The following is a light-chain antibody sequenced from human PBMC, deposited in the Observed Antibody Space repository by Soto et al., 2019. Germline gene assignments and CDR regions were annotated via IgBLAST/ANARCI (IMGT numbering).Light chain of an antibody. Sequence: EIVMTQSPATLSVSPGERATISCRASQSVSSNLAWYQQIPGQAPRLLIYGASTRATGIPARFSGSGSGTEFTLTISTLQSEDFAVYYCQQYNNWPPITFGQGTRLEIK. CDR3: QQYNNWPPIT. J-gene: IGKJ5*01. CDR1: QSVSSN. V-gene: IGKV3-15*01. CDR2: GAS.